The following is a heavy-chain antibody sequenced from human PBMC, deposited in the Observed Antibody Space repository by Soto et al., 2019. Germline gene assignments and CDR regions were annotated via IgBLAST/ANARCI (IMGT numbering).Heavy chain of an antibody. D-gene: IGHD6-19*01. V-gene: IGHV3-30*18. J-gene: IGHJ4*02. CDR3: AKGGRQWLVTSDFNY. Sequence: VQLVESGGGVVQPGRSLRLSCAASGFTFSDYAMHWVRQAPGKGLEWVAVVSHDGRNTHYADSVKGRFTISRDSSKNTVALERTSLRAEDTAVYSCAKGGRQWLVTSDFNYWGQGDLVTVSS. CDR2: VSHDGRNT. CDR1: GFTFSDYA.